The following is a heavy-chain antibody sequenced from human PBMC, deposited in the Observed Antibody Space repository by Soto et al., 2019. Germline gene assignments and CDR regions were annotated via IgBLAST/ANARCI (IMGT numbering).Heavy chain of an antibody. CDR1: GFTFSSYA. CDR3: ANPYSYGPLDYYYYYMDV. Sequence: GGSLRLSCAASGFTFSSYAMSWVRQAPGKGLEWVSAISGSGGSTYYADSVKGRFTISRDNSKNTLYLQMNSLRAEDTAVYYCANPYSYGPLDYYYYYMDVWGKGTTVTVSS. V-gene: IGHV3-23*01. CDR2: ISGSGGST. J-gene: IGHJ6*03. D-gene: IGHD5-18*01.